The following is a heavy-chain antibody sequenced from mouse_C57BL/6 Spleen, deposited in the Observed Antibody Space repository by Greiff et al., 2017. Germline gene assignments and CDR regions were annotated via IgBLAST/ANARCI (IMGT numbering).Heavy chain of an antibody. CDR1: GFAFSSSW. V-gene: IGHV1-82*01. CDR2: INPGDGDT. Sequence: QVQLQQSGPELVKPGASVKISCTASGFAFSSSWMYWVKQRPGKGLEWVGRINPGDGDTYYNGKFKGKITMTADKSYSTAYMQISSLKSEDSAVYCCARFYYDYAMDYWGQGTSVTVSS. CDR3: ARFYYDYAMDY. D-gene: IGHD1-1*01. J-gene: IGHJ4*01.